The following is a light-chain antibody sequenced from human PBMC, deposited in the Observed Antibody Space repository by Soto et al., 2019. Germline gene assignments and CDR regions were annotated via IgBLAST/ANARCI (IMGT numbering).Light chain of an antibody. Sequence: QSALTQPASVSGSPGQSITISCNGTSRDVGGYNYVSWYQQHPGKAPKLMIYEVSNRPSGVSNRFSGSKSANTASLTISGLQAEDEADYYCSSYTSSNTPVFGGGTKLTVL. CDR3: SSYTSSNTPV. V-gene: IGLV2-14*01. J-gene: IGLJ3*02. CDR2: EVS. CDR1: SRDVGGYNY.